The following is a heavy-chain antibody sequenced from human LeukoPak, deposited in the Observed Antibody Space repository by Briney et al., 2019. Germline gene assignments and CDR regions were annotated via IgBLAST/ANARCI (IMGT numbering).Heavy chain of an antibody. Sequence: GASVKVSCKASGYSFANYLIVWVRQAPGQGLEWMGRISTSSGDTAFPQGLQGRVTMTADTSTSTAYLELRSLKSDDTAVYYCASAYSSSAFEGFFQHWGQGTLVTVSS. J-gene: IGHJ1*01. D-gene: IGHD6-6*01. CDR2: ISTSSGDT. CDR1: GYSFANYL. V-gene: IGHV1-18*01. CDR3: ASAYSSSAFEGFFQH.